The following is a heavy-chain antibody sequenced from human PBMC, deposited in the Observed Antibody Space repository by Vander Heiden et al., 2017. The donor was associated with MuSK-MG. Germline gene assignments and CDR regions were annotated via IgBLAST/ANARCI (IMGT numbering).Heavy chain of an antibody. CDR2: IYYSGST. CDR3: ATDFLGGYRYGLPDY. J-gene: IGHJ4*02. D-gene: IGHD5-18*01. CDR1: GGSISSGGYY. Sequence: QVQLQESGPGLVKPSQTLSLTCTVSGGSISSGGYYWSWIRQHPGKGLEWIGYIYYSGSTYYNPSLKSRVTISVDTSKNQFSLKLSSVTAADTAVYYCATDFLGGYRYGLPDYWGQGTLVTVSS. V-gene: IGHV4-31*03.